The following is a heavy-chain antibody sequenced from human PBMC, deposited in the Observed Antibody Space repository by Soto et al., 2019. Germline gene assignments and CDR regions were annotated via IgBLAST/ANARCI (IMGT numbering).Heavy chain of an antibody. V-gene: IGHV1-2*04. CDR2: INPNSGGT. Sequence: QVPLVQSGAEVKKPGASVKVSCKASGYTFTGYYMHWVRQAPGQGLEWMGWINPNSGGTNYAQKFQGWVTMTRDTSISTAYMELSRLRSDDTAVYYCAREYCGGDCYNRDYYYYGMDVWGQGTTVTVSS. CDR1: GYTFTGYY. CDR3: AREYCGGDCYNRDYYYYGMDV. D-gene: IGHD2-21*02. J-gene: IGHJ6*02.